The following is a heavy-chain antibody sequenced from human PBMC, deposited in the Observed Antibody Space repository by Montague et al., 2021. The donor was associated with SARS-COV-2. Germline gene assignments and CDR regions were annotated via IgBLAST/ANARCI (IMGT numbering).Heavy chain of an antibody. CDR1: GFTFSSYW. V-gene: IGHV3-7*01. D-gene: IGHD3-10*01. CDR2: IKQDGSEK. CDR3: ARDGFGELSSYYYYGMDV. Sequence: SLRLSCAASGFTFSSYWMSWVRQAPGKGLEWVANIKQDGSEKYYVDSVKGRFTISRGNAKNSLYLQMNSLRAEDTAVYYCARDGFGELSSYYYYGMDVWGQGTTVTVSS. J-gene: IGHJ6*02.